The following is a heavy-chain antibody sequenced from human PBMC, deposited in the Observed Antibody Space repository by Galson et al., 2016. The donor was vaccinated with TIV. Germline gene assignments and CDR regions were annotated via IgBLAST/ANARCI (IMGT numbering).Heavy chain of an antibody. Sequence: TLSLTCTVFGGSIKNGDFFWTWIRQPPGKGLEWIGYVYYSGRTNYSPSLQSRLSLSVDTSKNQFSLRLSSVTAADTAVYYCVRHAGPYYHGLDIWGQGTMVTVSS. CDR2: VYYSGRT. D-gene: IGHD4/OR15-4a*01. CDR3: VRHAGPYYHGLDI. V-gene: IGHV4-30-4*01. CDR1: GGSIKNGDFF. J-gene: IGHJ3*02.